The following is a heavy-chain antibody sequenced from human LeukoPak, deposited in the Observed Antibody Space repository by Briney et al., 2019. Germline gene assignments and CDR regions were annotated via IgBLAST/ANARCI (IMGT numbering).Heavy chain of an antibody. CDR2: IYYSGST. Sequence: PSETLSLTCTVSGGSISSFYWSWIRQPPGKGLEWIGYIYYSGSTNYNPSPKSRVTISVDTSKNQFSLKLSSVTAADTAVYYCARGSVGSDYFDYWGQGTLVTVSS. D-gene: IGHD2-15*01. CDR3: ARGSVGSDYFDY. CDR1: GGSISSFY. J-gene: IGHJ4*02. V-gene: IGHV4-59*01.